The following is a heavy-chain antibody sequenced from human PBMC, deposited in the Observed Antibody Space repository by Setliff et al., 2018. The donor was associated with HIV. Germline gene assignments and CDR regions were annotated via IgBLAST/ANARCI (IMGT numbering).Heavy chain of an antibody. Sequence: PGGSLRLSCAASGFTFSNYAMHWVRQAPGKGLEWVAVISYDGSNKYYADSVRGRVAISRDNSKNTLYLQMKSLRAEDTDVYYCAKNLYRSGWSPLDYWGQGTLVTVSS. CDR2: ISYDGSNK. D-gene: IGHD6-13*01. J-gene: IGHJ4*02. V-gene: IGHV3-30*09. CDR1: GFTFSNYA. CDR3: AKNLYRSGWSPLDY.